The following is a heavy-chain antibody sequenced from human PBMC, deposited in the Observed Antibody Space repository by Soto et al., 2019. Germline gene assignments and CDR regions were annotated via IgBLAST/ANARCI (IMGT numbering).Heavy chain of an antibody. V-gene: IGHV4-30-4*08. CDR1: VGSISRLAYY. CDR3: AVDTTIEGPNWLDP. J-gene: IGHJ5*02. D-gene: IGHD1-1*01. Sequence: SLSLTCTVPVGSISRLAYYSSWFLQLSGMGLAGIGYVYHTASTHCNPSFKIRISISVDTAQNQLTMDLKDVTAADTAVYYCAVDTTIEGPNWLDPWGQGTLVTVSS. CDR2: VYHTAST.